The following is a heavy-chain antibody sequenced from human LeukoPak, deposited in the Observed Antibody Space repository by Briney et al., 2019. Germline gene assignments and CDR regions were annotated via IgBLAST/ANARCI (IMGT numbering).Heavy chain of an antibody. D-gene: IGHD6-6*01. CDR2: IYYSGST. J-gene: IGHJ2*01. CDR1: GGSISSGGYY. CDR3: ARFPRYSSSSERYFDL. Sequence: SQTLSLTCTVSGGSISSGGYYWSWIRQHPGKGLEWIGYIYYSGSTYYNPFLKSRVTISVDTSKNQFSLKLSSVTAADTAVYYCARFPRYSSSSERYFDLWGRGTLVTVSS. V-gene: IGHV4-31*03.